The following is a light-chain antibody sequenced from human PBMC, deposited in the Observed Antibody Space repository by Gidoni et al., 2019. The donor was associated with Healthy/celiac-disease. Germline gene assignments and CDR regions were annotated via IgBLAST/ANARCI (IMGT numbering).Light chain of an antibody. Sequence: IQMTQSPSPPSASVGDRATITCRASQSISSWLAWYQQKAGKAPKLLIYKASSLESGEPSRFSGSGSGKEFTLTISRLQPDDFATYYCQQDNSYSRTFGQGTKVEIK. J-gene: IGKJ1*01. V-gene: IGKV1-5*03. CDR3: QQDNSYSRT. CDR2: KAS. CDR1: QSISSW.